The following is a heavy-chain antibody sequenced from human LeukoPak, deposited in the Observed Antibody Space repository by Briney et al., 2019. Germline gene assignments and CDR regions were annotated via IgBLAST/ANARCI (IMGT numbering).Heavy chain of an antibody. D-gene: IGHD3-22*01. V-gene: IGHV1-2*02. CDR3: ARDKDSSGYYNWSDP. Sequence: ASVKVSCKASGYTFTGYYMHWVRQAPGQGLEWMGWINPNSGGTNYAQKFQGRVTMTRDTSISTAYMELSRLRSNATAVYYCARDKDSSGYYNWSDPWGEGTLVTVSS. CDR2: INPNSGGT. J-gene: IGHJ5*02. CDR1: GYTFTGYY.